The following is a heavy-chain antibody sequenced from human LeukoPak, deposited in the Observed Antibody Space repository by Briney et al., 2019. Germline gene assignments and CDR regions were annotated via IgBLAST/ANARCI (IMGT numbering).Heavy chain of an antibody. CDR1: GYTFTTYW. CDR2: IYPGDSDP. D-gene: IGHD3-22*01. V-gene: IGHV5-51*01. Sequence: GESLNISCRVSGYTFTTYWIGWVRPLPGKGLEWIGIIYPGDSDPRYSPPFQAQVTISADKSMSTAYLQWSSLKASDTAMYYCARPYYSDSSGYFGWYFDLWGPGTLVTVSS. CDR3: ARPYYSDSSGYFGWYFDL. J-gene: IGHJ2*01.